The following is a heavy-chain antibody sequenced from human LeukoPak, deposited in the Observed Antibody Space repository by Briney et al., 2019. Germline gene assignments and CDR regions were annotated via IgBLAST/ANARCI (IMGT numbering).Heavy chain of an antibody. Sequence: GGSLRLSCAASGFTFSSYAMHWVRQAPGKGLEWVAVISYDGSNKYYADSVKGRFTISRDNSKNTLYLQMNSLRAEDTAVYYCARCDIVVVPAAQIQDLDYWGQGTLVTVSS. D-gene: IGHD2-2*01. CDR3: ARCDIVVVPAAQIQDLDY. CDR2: ISYDGSNK. CDR1: GFTFSSYA. J-gene: IGHJ4*02. V-gene: IGHV3-30-3*01.